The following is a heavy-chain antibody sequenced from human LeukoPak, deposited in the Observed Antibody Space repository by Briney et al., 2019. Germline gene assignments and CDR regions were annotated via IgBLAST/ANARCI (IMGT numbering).Heavy chain of an antibody. J-gene: IGHJ4*02. CDR2: IWYDGSNK. Sequence: GGSLRLSCAASGFTFSSYGMHWVRQAPGKGLEWVAVIWYDGSNKYYADSVKGQFTISRDNSKNTLYLQMNSLRAEDTAVYYCAREITYYYDGSGYYGLDYWGQGTLVTVSS. CDR1: GFTFSSYG. V-gene: IGHV3-33*01. D-gene: IGHD3-22*01. CDR3: AREITYYYDGSGYYGLDY.